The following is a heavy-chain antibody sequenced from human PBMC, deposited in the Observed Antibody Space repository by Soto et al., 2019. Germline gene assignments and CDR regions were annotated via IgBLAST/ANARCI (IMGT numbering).Heavy chain of an antibody. Sequence: GGSLRLSCAASGFTFSSYGMHWVRQAPGKGLEWVAVISYDGSNKYYADPVKGRFTISRDNSKNTLYLQMNSLRAEDTAVYYCAKDRRQQLPHYWGQGTLVTVSS. V-gene: IGHV3-30*18. CDR3: AKDRRQQLPHY. CDR1: GFTFSSYG. CDR2: ISYDGSNK. D-gene: IGHD6-13*01. J-gene: IGHJ4*02.